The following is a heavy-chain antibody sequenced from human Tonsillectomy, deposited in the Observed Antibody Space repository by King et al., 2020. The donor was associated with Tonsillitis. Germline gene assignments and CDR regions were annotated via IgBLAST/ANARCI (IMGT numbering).Heavy chain of an antibody. J-gene: IGHJ4*02. CDR1: GGSISSYY. D-gene: IGHD3-16*02. Sequence: QLQESGPGLVKPSETLSLTCTVSGGSISSYYWSWIRQPPGKGLEWIVYIYYIGSTNYNPSLKSRVTISVDTTKNQFSLKLSSVTAADTAVYYCARGGRDDYVWGSYRYIPFDYWGQGTLVTVSS. CDR3: ARGGRDDYVWGSYRYIPFDY. CDR2: IYYIGST. V-gene: IGHV4-59*01.